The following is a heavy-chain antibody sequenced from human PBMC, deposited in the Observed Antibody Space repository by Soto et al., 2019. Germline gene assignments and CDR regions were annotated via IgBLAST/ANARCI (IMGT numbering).Heavy chain of an antibody. J-gene: IGHJ6*03. CDR2: ISGSGRTT. CDR3: AKFRGPSYSYYYMDV. D-gene: IGHD3-16*01. V-gene: IGHV3-23*01. CDR1: GFTFGTYA. Sequence: VQLLESGGGLVQPGGSLRLSCAASGFTFGTYAMKWLRQAPGRGLECVSFISGSGRTTYYADSVKGRFTVFRDNSKKTMYLQRNSLRAEDTALYYCAKFRGPSYSYYYMDVWGKGTTVTVSS.